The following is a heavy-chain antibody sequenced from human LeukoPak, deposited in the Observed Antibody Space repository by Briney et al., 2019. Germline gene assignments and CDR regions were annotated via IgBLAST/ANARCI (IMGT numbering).Heavy chain of an antibody. V-gene: IGHV3-21*01. J-gene: IGHJ4*02. Sequence: KSGGSLRLSCAASGFTFSSYSMNWVRQAPGKGLECVSSISSSRSYIYCADSVKGRFTISRDNAKNSLYLQMNSLRAEDTAVYYCARGLSYYDSSGYYYVVTYFDYWGQGTLVTVSS. CDR1: GFTFSSYS. CDR2: ISSSRSYI. D-gene: IGHD3-22*01. CDR3: ARGLSYYDSSGYYYVVTYFDY.